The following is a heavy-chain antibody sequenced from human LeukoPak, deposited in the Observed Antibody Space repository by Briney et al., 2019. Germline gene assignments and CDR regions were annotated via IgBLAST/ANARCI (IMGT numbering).Heavy chain of an antibody. CDR2: ISAYNGNT. J-gene: IGHJ5*02. Sequence: ASVKVSCKASGYTFTSYGISWVRQAPGQGLERMGWISAYNGNTNYAQKLQGRVTMTTDTSTSTAYMELRSLRSDDTAVYYCARSMLRYFDWSRTPSFDPWGQGTLVTVSS. CDR3: ARSMLRYFDWSRTPSFDP. D-gene: IGHD3-9*01. V-gene: IGHV1-18*01. CDR1: GYTFTSYG.